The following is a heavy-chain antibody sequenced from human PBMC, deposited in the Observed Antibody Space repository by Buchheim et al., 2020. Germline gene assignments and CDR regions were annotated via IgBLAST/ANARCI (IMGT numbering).Heavy chain of an antibody. J-gene: IGHJ4*02. Sequence: QVQLQESGPGLLKPSETLSLTCTVSGGSISTTTYYWDWIRQSPGKGLEWIGHVHYTGTTYYNPSLKSRVTMSVDTSKNQFSLKLIAVTAADTALYYCARHSDAYNFLDYWGQGTL. CDR2: VHYTGTT. CDR3: ARHSDAYNFLDY. V-gene: IGHV4-39*01. CDR1: GGSISTTTYY. D-gene: IGHD5-24*01.